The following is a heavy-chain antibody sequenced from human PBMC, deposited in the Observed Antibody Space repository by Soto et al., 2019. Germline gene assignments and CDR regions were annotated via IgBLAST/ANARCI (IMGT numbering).Heavy chain of an antibody. Sequence: QVQLQESGPGQLKPSETLSLTCAVSGASLRSGGHYWTWIRQRPGNALEWIGYIYYIGTTNYNPSLKGRVTISVDTSKNQLSLTLTSVTVADTAVDYCARDGGNYYYTGLDVWGQGTAVTVSS. J-gene: IGHJ6*02. CDR3: ARDGGNYYYTGLDV. D-gene: IGHD3-16*01. V-gene: IGHV4-31*11. CDR2: IYYIGTT. CDR1: GASLRSGGHY.